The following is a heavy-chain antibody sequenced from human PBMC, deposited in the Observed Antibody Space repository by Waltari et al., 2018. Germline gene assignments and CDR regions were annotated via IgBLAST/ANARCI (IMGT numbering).Heavy chain of an antibody. CDR2: IVVGSGNT. J-gene: IGHJ4*02. Sequence: QMQLVQSGPEVKKPGTSVKVSCKASGFTFTSSAVQWVRQARGQRLEWIGWIVVGSGNTNYAQKFQERVTITRDMSTSTAYMELSSLRSEDTAVYYCAADQRSYYDSSGYYYFDYWGQGTLVTVSS. CDR1: GFTFTSSA. V-gene: IGHV1-58*01. CDR3: AADQRSYYDSSGYYYFDY. D-gene: IGHD3-22*01.